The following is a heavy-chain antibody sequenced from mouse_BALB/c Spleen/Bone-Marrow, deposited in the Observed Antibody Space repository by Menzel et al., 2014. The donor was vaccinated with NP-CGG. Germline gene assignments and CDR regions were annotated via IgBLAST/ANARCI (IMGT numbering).Heavy chain of an antibody. Sequence: SLKLSCAASGFTFSSYGMSWVRQTPDKRLEWVATVGGGDSYTYYPDFVKGRFTISRDIAKNTLYLHMSSLKSEDTAMYYCAFITAIAYWGQGTLVTVSA. V-gene: IGHV5-6*01. J-gene: IGHJ3*01. CDR2: VGGGDSYT. CDR3: AFITAIAY. CDR1: GFTFSSYG. D-gene: IGHD1-1*01.